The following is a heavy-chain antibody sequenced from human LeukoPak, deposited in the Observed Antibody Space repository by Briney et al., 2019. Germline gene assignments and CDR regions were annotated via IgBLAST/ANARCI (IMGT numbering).Heavy chain of an antibody. D-gene: IGHD6-19*01. CDR3: ARDSRSEQWLVPNYFDY. Sequence: SETLSLTCAVYGGSFSGYYWSWIRQPPGKGLEWIGEINHSGSTNYNPSLKSRVTISVDTSKNQFSLKLSSVTAADTAVYYCARDSRSEQWLVPNYFDYWGQGTLVTVSS. J-gene: IGHJ4*02. CDR2: INHSGST. V-gene: IGHV4-34*01. CDR1: GGSFSGYY.